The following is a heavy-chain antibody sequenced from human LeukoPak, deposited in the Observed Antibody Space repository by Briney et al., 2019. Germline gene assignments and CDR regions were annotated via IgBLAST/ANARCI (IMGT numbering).Heavy chain of an antibody. V-gene: IGHV1-2*02. CDR1: GYTFTGYY. CDR2: INPNSGGT. J-gene: IGHJ4*02. D-gene: IGHD2-15*01. Sequence: ASVKVSCKASGYTFTGYYMHWVRQAPGQGLEWIGWINPNSGGTNYAQKFQGRVTMTRDTSISTAYMELSRLRSDDTAVYYCARGDPDIEVVVAATPDYWGQGTLVTVSS. CDR3: ARGDPDIEVVVAATPDY.